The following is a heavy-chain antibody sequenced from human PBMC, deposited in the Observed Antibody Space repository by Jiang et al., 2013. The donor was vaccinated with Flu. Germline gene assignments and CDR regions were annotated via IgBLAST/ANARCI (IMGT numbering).Heavy chain of an antibody. CDR3: ARRLTRGLGYCSGGSCSPPTDYGMDV. V-gene: IGHV5-10-1*03. Sequence: VQLVESGAEVKKPGESLRISCKGSGYSFTSYWISWVRQMPGKGLEWMGRIDPSDSYTNYSPSFQGHVTISADKSISTAYLQWSSLKASDTAMYYCARRLTRGLGYCSGGSCSPPTDYGMDVWGQGTTVTVSS. D-gene: IGHD2-15*01. CDR2: IDPSDSYT. J-gene: IGHJ6*02. CDR1: GYSFTSYW.